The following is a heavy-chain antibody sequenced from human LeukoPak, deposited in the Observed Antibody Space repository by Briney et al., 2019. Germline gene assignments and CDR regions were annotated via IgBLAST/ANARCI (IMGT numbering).Heavy chain of an antibody. V-gene: IGHV3-15*01. CDR1: GFTFSSYG. CDR2: IKSKTDGGTT. D-gene: IGHD1-26*01. Sequence: TGGSLRLSCAASGFTFSSYGMHWVRQAPGKGLEWVGRIKSKTDGGTTDYAAPVKGRSTISRDDSKNTLYLQMNSLRAEDTAVYYCARVSTEPGSYDAFDIWGQGTMVTVSS. CDR3: ARVSTEPGSYDAFDI. J-gene: IGHJ3*02.